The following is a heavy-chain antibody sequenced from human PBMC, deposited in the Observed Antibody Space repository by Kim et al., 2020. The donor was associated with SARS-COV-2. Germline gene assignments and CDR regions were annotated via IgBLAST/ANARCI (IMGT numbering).Heavy chain of an antibody. CDR1: GGSFSGYY. CDR3: ARGYGDYGY. D-gene: IGHD4-17*01. J-gene: IGHJ4*02. Sequence: SETLSLTCAVYGGSFSGYYWSWICQPPGKGLEWIGEINHSGSTNYNPSLKSRVTISVDTSKNQFSLKLSSVTAADTAVYYCARGYGDYGYWGQGTLVTVSS. V-gene: IGHV4-34*01. CDR2: INHSGST.